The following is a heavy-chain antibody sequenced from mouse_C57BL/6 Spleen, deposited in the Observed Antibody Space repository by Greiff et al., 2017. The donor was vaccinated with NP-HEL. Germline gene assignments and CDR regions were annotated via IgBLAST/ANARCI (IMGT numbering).Heavy chain of an antibody. Sequence: VQLQQSGAELVRPGTSVKVSCKASGYAFTNYLIEWVKQRPGQGLEWIGVINPGSGGTNYNEKFKGKATLTADKSSSTAYMQLISLTSEDSAVYFCATSGGYYDWYFDVWGTGTTVTVSS. CDR3: ATSGGYYDWYFDV. D-gene: IGHD2-3*01. CDR1: GYAFTNYL. CDR2: INPGSGGT. V-gene: IGHV1-54*01. J-gene: IGHJ1*03.